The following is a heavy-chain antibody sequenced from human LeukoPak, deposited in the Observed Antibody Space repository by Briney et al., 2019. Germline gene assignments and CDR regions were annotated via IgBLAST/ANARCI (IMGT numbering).Heavy chain of an antibody. Sequence: GGSLRLSCAASGFTFSSYETNWVRQAPGKGLEWVSYISSSGSTIYYADSVKGRFTISRDNAKNSLYLQMNSLRAEDTAVYYCARYGDYVGSYYYYYMDVWGKGTTVTVSS. D-gene: IGHD4-17*01. J-gene: IGHJ6*03. V-gene: IGHV3-48*03. CDR1: GFTFSSYE. CDR3: ARYGDYVGSYYYYYMDV. CDR2: ISSSGSTI.